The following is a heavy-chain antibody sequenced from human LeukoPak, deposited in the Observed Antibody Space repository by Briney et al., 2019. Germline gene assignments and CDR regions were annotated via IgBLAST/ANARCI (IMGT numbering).Heavy chain of an antibody. D-gene: IGHD2-2*01. V-gene: IGHV3-23*01. CDR2: ISGSGGST. J-gene: IGHJ4*02. CDR1: GFTFSSYA. CDR3: AKFIVVVPAAIDY. Sequence: PGGSLRLSCAASGFTFSSYAMSWVRQAPGKGLEWVSAISGSGGSTYYPDSVKGRFTISRDNSKNTLYLQMNSLRAEDTAVYYCAKFIVVVPAAIDYWGQGTLVTVSS.